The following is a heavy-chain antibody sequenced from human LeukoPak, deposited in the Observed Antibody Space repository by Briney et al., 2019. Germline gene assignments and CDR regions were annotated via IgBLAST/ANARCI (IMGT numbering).Heavy chain of an antibody. V-gene: IGHV4-61*01. CDR3: ARFGDILTAYYFYYYGMDV. CDR1: GGSVSSGSYY. Sequence: SETLSLTCTVSGGSVSSGSYYWSWIRQPPGKGLEWIGYIYYSGSTNYNPSLKSRVTISVDTSKNQFSLKLSSVTAADTAVYYCARFGDILTAYYFYYYGMDVWGKGTTVTVSS. CDR2: IYYSGST. D-gene: IGHD3-9*01. J-gene: IGHJ6*04.